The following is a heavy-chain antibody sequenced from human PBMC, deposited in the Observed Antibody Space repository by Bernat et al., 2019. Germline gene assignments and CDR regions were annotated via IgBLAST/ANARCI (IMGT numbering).Heavy chain of an antibody. CDR1: GGSISSSSYY. CDR3: ARLYYDSSGYYWFDP. D-gene: IGHD3-22*01. V-gene: IGHV4-39*01. Sequence: QLQLQESGPGLVKPSETLSLTCTVSGGSISSSSYYWGWIRQPPGKGLEWIASIYFSGSTYYNPSLKSRVNLSVDTSKNQFSLRLSSVTATDTAVYYCARLYYDSSGYYWFDPGAREPWSPSPQ. CDR2: IYFSGST. J-gene: IGHJ5*02.